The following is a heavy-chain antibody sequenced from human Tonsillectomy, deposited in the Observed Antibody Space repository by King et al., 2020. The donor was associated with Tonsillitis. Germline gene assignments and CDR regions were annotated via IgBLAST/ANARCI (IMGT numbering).Heavy chain of an antibody. Sequence: VQLVESGGGLVQPGGSLRLSCAASGFTFSTYAMSWVRQPPGKGLEWVSSIRGSGDSTSYADSVKGRFTLSGDNSKTTLYLQMNSLRAEDTAVYYCAKILLQPYWGQGTLVTVSS. CDR1: GFTFSTYA. CDR2: IRGSGDST. CDR3: AKILLQPY. D-gene: IGHD1-1*01. J-gene: IGHJ4*02. V-gene: IGHV3-23*04.